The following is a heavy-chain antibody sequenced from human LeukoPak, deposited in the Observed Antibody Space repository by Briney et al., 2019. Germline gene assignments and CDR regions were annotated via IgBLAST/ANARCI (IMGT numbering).Heavy chain of an antibody. CDR1: GFTFSSYK. Sequence: GGSLRLSCAASGFTFSSYKMNWVRQAPGKRLEWVSSISLVSGHIYYAESVKGRFTISRDNSKNTLYLQMNSLRAEDTAVYYCAKAPAYDFWSGYHLYFDYWGQGTLVTVSS. V-gene: IGHV3-21*04. J-gene: IGHJ4*02. CDR3: AKAPAYDFWSGYHLYFDY. D-gene: IGHD3-3*01. CDR2: ISLVSGHI.